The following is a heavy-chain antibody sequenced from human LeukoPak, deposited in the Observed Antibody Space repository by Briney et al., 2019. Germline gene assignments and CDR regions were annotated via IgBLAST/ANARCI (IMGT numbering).Heavy chain of an antibody. J-gene: IGHJ3*02. Sequence: ASVKVSCKASGYTFTSYGISWVRQAPGQGLEWMGWINPNSGGTNYAQKFQGRVTMTRDTSISTAYMELSRLRSDDTAVYYCAGGRSAFDIWGQGTMVTVSS. CDR1: GYTFTSYG. CDR3: AGGRSAFDI. CDR2: INPNSGGT. V-gene: IGHV1-2*02.